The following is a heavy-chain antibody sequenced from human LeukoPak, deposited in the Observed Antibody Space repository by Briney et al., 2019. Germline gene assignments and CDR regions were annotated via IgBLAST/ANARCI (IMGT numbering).Heavy chain of an antibody. Sequence: ASVKVSCKASGGTFSSYAISWVRQAPGQGLEWMGGIIPIFGTANYAQRFQGRVTITENKSTSTAYMELSSLRSEDTAVYYCARGVDYGDYVYDYWGQGTLVTVSS. D-gene: IGHD4-17*01. CDR1: GGTFSSYA. CDR3: ARGVDYGDYVYDY. J-gene: IGHJ4*02. CDR2: IIPIFGTA. V-gene: IGHV1-69*06.